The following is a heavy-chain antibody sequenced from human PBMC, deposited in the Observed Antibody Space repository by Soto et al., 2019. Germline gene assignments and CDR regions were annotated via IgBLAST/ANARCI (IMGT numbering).Heavy chain of an antibody. Sequence: PGGSLRLSCAASGFTSNKAWMSWVRQVPGKGLEWVGRIKSTTDGGRTDYAAPVKGRFTISRDYSENILYLQMNSLKTEDTAVYYCTASVTGTPRAIDYWGQGTLVTVSS. CDR3: TASVTGTPRAIDY. V-gene: IGHV3-15*01. CDR1: GFTSNKAW. J-gene: IGHJ4*02. D-gene: IGHD1-7*01. CDR2: IKSTTDGGRT.